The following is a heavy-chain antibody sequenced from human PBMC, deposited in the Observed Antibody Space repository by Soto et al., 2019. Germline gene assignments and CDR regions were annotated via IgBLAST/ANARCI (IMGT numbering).Heavy chain of an antibody. J-gene: IGHJ6*02. D-gene: IGHD3-3*01. CDR1: GFTFSSYS. CDR3: ARDRLGFSAYYYYGMDV. V-gene: IGHV3-21*01. Sequence: EVQLVESGGGLVKPGGSLRLSCAASGFTFSSYSMNWVRQAPGKGLEWVSSISSSSSYIYYADSVKGRFTISRDNAKNSLYLQMNSLRAEDTAVYYCARDRLGFSAYYYYGMDVWGQGTTVTVSS. CDR2: ISSSSSYI.